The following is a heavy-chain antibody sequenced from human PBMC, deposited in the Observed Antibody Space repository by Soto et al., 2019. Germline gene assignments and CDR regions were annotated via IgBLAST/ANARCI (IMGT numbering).Heavy chain of an antibody. V-gene: IGHV1-3*01. CDR3: ARSGQVGNWFEP. D-gene: IGHD3-3*01. J-gene: IGHJ5*02. CDR2: INAGNGNT. Sequence: ASLKVSCKSSGSTFTSYAMHCVRQAPGQRLEWMGWINAGNGNTKYSQKFQGRVTMTRNTSISTAYMELSSLRSEDTAVYYCARSGQVGNWFEPWGQGTLVTVSS. CDR1: GSTFTSYA.